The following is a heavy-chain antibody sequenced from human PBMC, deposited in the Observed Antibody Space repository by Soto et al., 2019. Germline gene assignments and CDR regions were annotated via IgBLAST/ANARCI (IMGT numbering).Heavy chain of an antibody. CDR3: AKVGYDRSVEGFDY. J-gene: IGHJ4*02. Sequence: GGSLRLSCAASGFSFSTYGMHLVRQAPGKGLECVSVISYDGTNKYYGDSVKGRFTISRDNSKNTLYLQMNSLRTEDTAVYYCAKVGYDRSVEGFDYWGQGTLVTVSS. CDR1: GFSFSTYG. V-gene: IGHV3-30*18. D-gene: IGHD3-22*01. CDR2: ISYDGTNK.